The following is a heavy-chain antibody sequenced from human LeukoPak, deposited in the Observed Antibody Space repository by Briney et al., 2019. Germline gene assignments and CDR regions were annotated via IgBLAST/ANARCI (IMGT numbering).Heavy chain of an antibody. Sequence: GASVKVSCKVSGYTLTELSMHWVRQAPGKGLEWMGGFDPEDGETIYAQKFQGRVTMTEDTSTDTAYMELSSLRSEDTAVYYCATRGQSSGRCYYYGMDVWGQGTTVTVSS. D-gene: IGHD2-15*01. CDR3: ATRGQSSGRCYYYGMDV. CDR2: FDPEDGET. V-gene: IGHV1-24*01. J-gene: IGHJ6*02. CDR1: GYTLTELS.